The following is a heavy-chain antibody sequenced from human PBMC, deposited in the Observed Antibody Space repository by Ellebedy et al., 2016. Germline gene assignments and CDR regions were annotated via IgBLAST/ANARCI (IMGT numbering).Heavy chain of an antibody. D-gene: IGHD6-13*01. V-gene: IGHV1-3*01. J-gene: IGHJ1*01. CDR2: INAGNGNT. CDR1: GYTFTSYA. Sequence: ASVKVSCKASGYTFTSYAMHWVRQAPGQRLEWMGWINAGNGNTKYSQKFQGRVTITRDTSASTAYMELSSLRSEDTAVYYCARDRGIAAAGQDAEYFQHWGQGTLVTVSS. CDR3: ARDRGIAAAGQDAEYFQH.